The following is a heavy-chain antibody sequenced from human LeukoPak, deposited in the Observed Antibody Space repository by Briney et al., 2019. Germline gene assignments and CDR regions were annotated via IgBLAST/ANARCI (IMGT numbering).Heavy chain of an antibody. CDR1: GFTVSSNY. J-gene: IGHJ4*02. CDR3: WVPATAGEADY. CDR2: IYSGGST. Sequence: GGSLRLSCAASGFTVSSNYMNWVRQAPGKGLEWVSVIYSGGSTYYADSVKGRFTISRDNSKNTLYLQMNSLRAEDTAVYYCWVPATAGEADYWGQGTLVTVSS. D-gene: IGHD2-2*01. V-gene: IGHV3-66*01.